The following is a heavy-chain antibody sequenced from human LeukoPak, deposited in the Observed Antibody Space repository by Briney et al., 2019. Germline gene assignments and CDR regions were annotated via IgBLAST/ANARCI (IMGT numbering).Heavy chain of an antibody. V-gene: IGHV3-30*03. CDR1: GFTFSSYG. J-gene: IGHJ3*01. D-gene: IGHD1-1*01. CDR2: ISYDGSNK. CDR3: AYYHVNEEPPTF. Sequence: GRSLRLSCAASGFTFSSYGMHWVRQASGKGLEWVAVISYDGSNKYYADSVKGRFTISRDNSKNTLYLQMNSLRAEDTAVYYCAYYHVNEEPPTFWGQGTMVTVSS.